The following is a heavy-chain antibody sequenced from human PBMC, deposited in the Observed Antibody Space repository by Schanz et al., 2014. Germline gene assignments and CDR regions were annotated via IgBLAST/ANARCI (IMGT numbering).Heavy chain of an antibody. CDR3: ARDRGHGDLPGDI. V-gene: IGHV4-61*02. CDR1: GGSISSGTYY. D-gene: IGHD4-17*01. Sequence: QVQLQESGPGLVKPSQTLSLTCIVSGGSISSGTYYWSWLRQPAGKGLEWIGRIYTSGSTNYNPSLKSRVPISLDTFKNHFSLKLSSVTAADTAVYYCARDRGHGDLPGDIWGQGTMVTVSS. J-gene: IGHJ3*02. CDR2: IYTSGST.